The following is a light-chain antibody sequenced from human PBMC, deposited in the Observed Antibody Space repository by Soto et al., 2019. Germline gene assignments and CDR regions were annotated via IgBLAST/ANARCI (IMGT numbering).Light chain of an antibody. CDR3: QQTSAFPRT. J-gene: IGKJ2*01. Sequence: LQMTQSPSTLCASVCDRVTITCRASQSISSWLAWYQQKPGKAPKLLIYDASSLESGVPSRFSGSGSGTEFTLTISSLQPEDFATYYCQQTSAFPRTFGQGTKVDIK. CDR2: DAS. CDR1: QSISSW. V-gene: IGKV1-5*01.